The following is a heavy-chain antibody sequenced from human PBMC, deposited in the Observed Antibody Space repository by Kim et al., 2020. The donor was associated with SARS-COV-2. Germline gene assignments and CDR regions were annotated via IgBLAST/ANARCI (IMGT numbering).Heavy chain of an antibody. D-gene: IGHD2-15*01. V-gene: IGHV3-43*01. Sequence: GDYTYMVDSGRGRFTISRDNSKNSLYLQMKSLRVEDTALYYCARTGGLDIWGQGTMVIASS. CDR2: GDYT. CDR3: ARTGGLDI. J-gene: IGHJ3*02.